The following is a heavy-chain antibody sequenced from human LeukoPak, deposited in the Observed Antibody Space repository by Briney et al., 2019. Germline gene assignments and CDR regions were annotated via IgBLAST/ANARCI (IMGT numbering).Heavy chain of an antibody. Sequence: ASVKVSCKASGYTFTSYYTHWVRQAPGQGLEWMGIINPSGGSTSYAQKFQGRVTMTRDTSTSTVYMELSSLRSEDTAVYYCARAGGHYYGSGSYRWFDPWGQGTLVTVSS. J-gene: IGHJ5*02. V-gene: IGHV1-46*01. CDR3: ARAGGHYYGSGSYRWFDP. CDR1: GYTFTSYY. D-gene: IGHD3-10*01. CDR2: INPSGGST.